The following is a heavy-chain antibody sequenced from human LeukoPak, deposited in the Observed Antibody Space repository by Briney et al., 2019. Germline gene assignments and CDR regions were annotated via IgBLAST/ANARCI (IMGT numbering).Heavy chain of an antibody. CDR2: INHSGST. V-gene: IGHV4-34*01. D-gene: IGHD3-22*01. CDR3: ARVGHPGYYDSPLAFDI. CDR1: GGSFSGYC. J-gene: IGHJ3*02. Sequence: SETLSLTCAVYGGSFSGYCWSWIRQPPGKGLEWIGEINHSGSTNYNPSLKGRVTISVDTSKNQFSLKLSSVTAADTAVYYCARVGHPGYYDSPLAFDIWGQGTMVTVSS.